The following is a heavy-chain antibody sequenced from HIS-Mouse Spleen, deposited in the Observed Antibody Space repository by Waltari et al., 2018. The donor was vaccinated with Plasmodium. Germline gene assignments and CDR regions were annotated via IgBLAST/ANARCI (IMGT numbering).Heavy chain of an antibody. V-gene: IGHV1-18*01. CDR1: GYTFIRYG. Sequence: QVQLVQSGAEVKKPGASVKVSCKASGYTFIRYGISWVRQAPGQGLEWMGWISAYTGNTKYAQKLQGRVSMTTDTATSTAYMERRSLRSDDTAVYYCARGSAGDAFDIWGQGTMVTVSS. D-gene: IGHD6-19*01. CDR2: ISAYTGNT. J-gene: IGHJ3*02. CDR3: ARGSAGDAFDI.